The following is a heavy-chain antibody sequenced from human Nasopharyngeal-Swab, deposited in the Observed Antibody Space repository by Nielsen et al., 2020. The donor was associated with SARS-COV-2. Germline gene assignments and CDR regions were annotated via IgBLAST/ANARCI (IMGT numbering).Heavy chain of an antibody. J-gene: IGHJ5*02. D-gene: IGHD6-19*01. Sequence: ASVKVSCKDSGYTFTGYYMPWVRQAPGQGLEWMGWINPNSGGTNYAQKFQGWVTMTRDTSISTAYMELSRLRSDGTAVYYCARDRRDSSGTHNWFDPWGQGTLITVSS. CDR3: ARDRRDSSGTHNWFDP. V-gene: IGHV1-2*04. CDR2: INPNSGGT. CDR1: GYTFTGYY.